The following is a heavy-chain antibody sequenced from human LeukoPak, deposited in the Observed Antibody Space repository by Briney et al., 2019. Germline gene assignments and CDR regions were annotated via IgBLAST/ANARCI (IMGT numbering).Heavy chain of an antibody. Sequence: PSETLSLTCAVYGGSFSGYYWSWIRQPPGKGLEWIGEINHSGSTNYNPSLKSRVTISVDTSKNQFSLKLSSVTAADTAVYYCARRGKYSGYERSYFDYWGQGTLVTVSS. V-gene: IGHV4-34*01. J-gene: IGHJ4*02. CDR3: ARRGKYSGYERSYFDY. CDR2: INHSGST. CDR1: GGSFSGYY. D-gene: IGHD5-12*01.